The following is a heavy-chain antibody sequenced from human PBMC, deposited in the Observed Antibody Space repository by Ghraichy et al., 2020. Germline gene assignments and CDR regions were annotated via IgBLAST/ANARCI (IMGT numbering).Heavy chain of an antibody. CDR3: ARDPEVAYDSSGYRFDY. J-gene: IGHJ4*02. D-gene: IGHD3-22*01. CDR2: IIPIFGTA. Sequence: SVKVSCKASGGTFSSYAISWVRQAPGQGLEWMGGIIPIFGTANYAQKFQGRVTITADESTSTAYMELSSLRSEDTAVYYCARDPEVAYDSSGYRFDYWGQGTLVTVSS. CDR1: GGTFSSYA. V-gene: IGHV1-69*13.